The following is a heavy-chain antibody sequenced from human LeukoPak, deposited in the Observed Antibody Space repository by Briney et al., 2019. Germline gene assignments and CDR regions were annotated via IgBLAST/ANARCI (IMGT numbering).Heavy chain of an antibody. CDR1: GGSLSSRSHY. V-gene: IGHV4-39*07. CDR3: ARSRCSGGSCYSELDY. CDR2: IYHSGST. D-gene: IGHD2-15*01. J-gene: IGHJ4*02. Sequence: PSETLSLTCTVSGGSLSSRSHYWGWICQPPGQGLEWIGEIYHSGSTNYNPSLKSRVTISVDKSKNQFSLKLSSVTAADTAVYYCARSRCSGGSCYSELDYWGQGILVTVSS.